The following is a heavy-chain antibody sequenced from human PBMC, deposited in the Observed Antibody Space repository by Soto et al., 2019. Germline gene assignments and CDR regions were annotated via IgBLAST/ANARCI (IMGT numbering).Heavy chain of an antibody. D-gene: IGHD7-27*01. J-gene: IGHJ4*02. CDR1: GFTFTNYA. V-gene: IGHV3-23*01. CDR2: ISSNGVNT. Sequence: EVQLLESGGGLVQPGGSLRLSCAVSGFTFTNYAMPWVRQAAGKGREWVSSISSNGVNTFYADSVKGRFAISRDTSKNTLYVQMNSLRGEDSAVYFCAKGGIGELLGLDYWGQGTLVTVSS. CDR3: AKGGIGELLGLDY.